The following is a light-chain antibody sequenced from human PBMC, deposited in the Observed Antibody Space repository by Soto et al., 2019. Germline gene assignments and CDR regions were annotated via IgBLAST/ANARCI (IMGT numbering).Light chain of an antibody. CDR3: SSYKSSSTLPYV. CDR1: SSDVGGYNL. V-gene: IGLV2-14*01. Sequence: QSALTQPASVSGSPGQSITISCTGTSSDVGGYNLVSWYQQYPDKAPILMIFAVNTRPSGVSNRFSGPKSGNTASLTISGLQAEDEADYYCSSYKSSSTLPYVFGTGTKLTVL. J-gene: IGLJ1*01. CDR2: AVN.